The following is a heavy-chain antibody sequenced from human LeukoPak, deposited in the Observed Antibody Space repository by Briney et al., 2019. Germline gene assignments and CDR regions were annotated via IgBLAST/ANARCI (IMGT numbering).Heavy chain of an antibody. V-gene: IGHV4-38-2*02. CDR3: ARVDIVVVPAAMLGAFDI. CDR2: IYHSGRT. CDR1: GGSISSGYY. D-gene: IGHD2-2*01. J-gene: IGHJ3*02. Sequence: SETLSLTCTISGGSISSGYYWGWIRQPPGKGLEWIGSIYHSGRTYYNPSLKSRVTISVDTSKHQFSLKLSSVTAADTAVYYCARVDIVVVPAAMLGAFDIWGQGTMVTVSS.